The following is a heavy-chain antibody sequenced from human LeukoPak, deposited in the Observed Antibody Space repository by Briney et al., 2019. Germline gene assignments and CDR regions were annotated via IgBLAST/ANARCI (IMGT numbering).Heavy chain of an antibody. J-gene: IGHJ5*02. CDR3: ALVSGSSSRSVVPAAIPSLWFDP. Sequence: GASVKVSCKASGYTFTSHGISWVRQAPGQGLEWMGWIIVYNVNTNNAQKLQGRVTMTTDTSTSTAYMELRSLRSDDTAVYYCALVSGSSSRSVVPAAIPSLWFDPWGQGTLVTVSS. V-gene: IGHV1-18*01. CDR2: IIVYNVNT. CDR1: GYTFTSHG. D-gene: IGHD2-2*01.